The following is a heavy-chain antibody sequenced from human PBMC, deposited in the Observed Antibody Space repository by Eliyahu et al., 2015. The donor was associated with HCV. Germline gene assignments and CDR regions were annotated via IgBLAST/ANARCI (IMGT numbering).Heavy chain of an antibody. V-gene: IGHV4-59*01. CDR2: IHYSGGT. J-gene: IGHJ5*02. D-gene: IGHD6-19*01. Sequence: QVQLQESGPGLVKPSETLSLTCTVSGGSITTYYWSWIRQPPGKGLEGIGYIHYSGGTNYNPSLKSRVTISLDTSKNQFSLNLTSVTAADTAVYYCASGGGGIAVAGTGGWFDPWGQGTLVTVSS. CDR1: GGSITTYY. CDR3: ASGGGGIAVAGTGGWFDP.